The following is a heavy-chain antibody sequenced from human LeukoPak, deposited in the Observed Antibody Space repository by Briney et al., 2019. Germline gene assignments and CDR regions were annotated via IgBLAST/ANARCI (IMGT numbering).Heavy chain of an antibody. CDR2: IIPILGIA. Sequence: ASVKVSCKASGYTFSSYTMNWVRQAPGQGLEWMGRIIPILGIANYAQKFQGRVTITADKSTSTAYMELSSLRSEDTAVYYCARAAYCGGDCYEFDYWGQGTLVTVSS. CDR1: GYTFSSYT. D-gene: IGHD2-21*02. CDR3: ARAAYCGGDCYEFDY. J-gene: IGHJ4*02. V-gene: IGHV1-69*02.